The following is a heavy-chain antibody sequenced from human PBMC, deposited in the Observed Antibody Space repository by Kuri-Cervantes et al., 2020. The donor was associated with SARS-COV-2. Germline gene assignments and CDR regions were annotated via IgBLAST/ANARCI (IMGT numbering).Heavy chain of an antibody. D-gene: IGHD2-2*03. CDR2: IKQDGSEK. Sequence: LSLTCAASGFTFSSYWISWVRQAPGKGLEWVANIKQDGSEKYYVDSVKGRFTISRDNAKNSLYLQMNSLRAEDTAVYYCARDGYCSSTSCYSYYYYMDVWGKGTTVTVSS. V-gene: IGHV3-7*01. CDR1: GFTFSSYW. CDR3: ARDGYCSSTSCYSYYYYMDV. J-gene: IGHJ6*03.